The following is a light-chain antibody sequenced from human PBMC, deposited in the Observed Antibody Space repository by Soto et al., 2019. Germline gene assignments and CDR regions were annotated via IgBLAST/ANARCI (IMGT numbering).Light chain of an antibody. V-gene: IGKV3-11*02. J-gene: IGKJ4*01. CDR1: ESVVRY. CDR2: DTS. CDR3: QQRSNWPLT. Sequence: EIVLTQSPVTLSLSPGDTATLSCRASESVVRYLAWYQQKPGQAPRLLMYDTSKRATGIPARFSGSGYGRDFTFTISSLEPEDFAVYYCQQRSNWPLTFGGGTKVEIK.